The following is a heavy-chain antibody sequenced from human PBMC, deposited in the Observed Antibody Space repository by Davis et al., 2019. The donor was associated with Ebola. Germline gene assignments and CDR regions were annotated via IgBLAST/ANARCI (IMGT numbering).Heavy chain of an antibody. V-gene: IGHV3-23*01. Sequence: PGGSLRLSCAASGFTFNSFSIHWVRQAPGKGPEWVSGISAVGYNTYHADSVRGRFTISRDNSKNTLYLQMNSLSGDDTAVYYCATCGFCISTSGVDYWGQGTLVSVSS. J-gene: IGHJ4*02. CDR3: ATCGFCISTSGVDY. CDR2: ISAVGYNT. CDR1: GFTFNSFS. D-gene: IGHD6-19*01.